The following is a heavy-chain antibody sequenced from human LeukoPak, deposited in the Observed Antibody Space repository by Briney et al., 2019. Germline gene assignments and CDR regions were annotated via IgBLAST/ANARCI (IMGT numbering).Heavy chain of an antibody. CDR1: GFTFSNYA. J-gene: IGHJ4*02. CDR2: ISAAGGIT. V-gene: IGHV3-23*01. Sequence: GRSLRLSCAASGFTFSNYAMHWVRQAPGKGLEWVSTISAAGGITYYADSVKGRFTISRDNSKNTLFLQMSSLRAEDTAVYYCAGYYCSSGTCRKYLDYWGQGTLVTVSS. CDR3: AGYYCSSGTCRKYLDY. D-gene: IGHD2-15*01.